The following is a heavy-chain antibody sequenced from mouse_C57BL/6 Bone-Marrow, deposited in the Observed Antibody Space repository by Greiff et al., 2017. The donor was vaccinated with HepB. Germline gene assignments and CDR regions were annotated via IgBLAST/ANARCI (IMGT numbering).Heavy chain of an antibody. J-gene: IGHJ2*01. Sequence: EVQVVESGGGLVKPGGSLKLSCAASGFTFSSYAMSWVRQTPEKRLEWVATISDGGSYTYYPENVKGRFTISRDNAKNNLYLQMSHLKSEDTAMYYCAKTNWGLDYWGQGTTLTVSS. CDR2: ISDGGSYT. V-gene: IGHV5-4*01. D-gene: IGHD4-1*01. CDR3: AKTNWGLDY. CDR1: GFTFSSYA.